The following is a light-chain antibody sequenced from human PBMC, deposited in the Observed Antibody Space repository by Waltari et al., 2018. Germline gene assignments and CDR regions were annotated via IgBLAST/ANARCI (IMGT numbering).Light chain of an antibody. CDR3: QQRSNWWT. Sequence: DIQVTQSPSSLSASVGDRVTITCRASQDIINYLAWFQQKPGKPPKSLIYSASSMHRGVSDRFSGSGSGTDFTLTITSLDPEDFAVYYCQQRSNWWTFGQGTKVEIK. J-gene: IGKJ1*01. V-gene: IGKV1-16*01. CDR1: QDIINY. CDR2: SAS.